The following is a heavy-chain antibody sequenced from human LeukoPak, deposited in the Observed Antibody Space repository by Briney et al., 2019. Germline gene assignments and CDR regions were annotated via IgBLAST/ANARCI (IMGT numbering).Heavy chain of an antibody. V-gene: IGHV4-39*07. J-gene: IGHJ5*02. CDR2: IYYSGNT. D-gene: IGHD3-22*01. Sequence: PSETLSLTCTVSGGSISSSSYYWGWIRQPPGKGLEWIGSIYYSGNTYYNPSLKSRVTISVDTSKNQFSPKLSSVTAADTAVYYCARVTHYYDSSGYLFDWFDPWGQGTLVTVSS. CDR1: GGSISSSSYY. CDR3: ARVTHYYDSSGYLFDWFDP.